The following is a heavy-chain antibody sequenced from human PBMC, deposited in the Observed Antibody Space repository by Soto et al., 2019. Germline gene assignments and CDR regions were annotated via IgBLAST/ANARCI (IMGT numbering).Heavy chain of an antibody. J-gene: IGHJ4*02. CDR2: ISYDGSNK. V-gene: IGHV3-30*03. D-gene: IGHD3-10*01. CDR3: AREQYSMVRGVIPY. CDR1: GFTFSSYG. Sequence: GGSLRLSCAASGFTFSSYGMHWVRQAPGKGLEWVAVISYDGSNKYYADSVKGRFTISRDDSKNTLYLQMNSLRAEDTAVYYCAREQYSMVRGVIPYWGQGTLGTVSA.